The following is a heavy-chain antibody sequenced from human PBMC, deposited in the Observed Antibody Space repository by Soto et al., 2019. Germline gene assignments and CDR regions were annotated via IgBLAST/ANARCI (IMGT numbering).Heavy chain of an antibody. J-gene: IGHJ6*02. Sequence: GGSLRLSCAASGFSFRTYVMHWVRQSPEGLEWVAGISNDGSHTYYADSVRGRFTLSRENSKNTVLLQMNSLRLEESAVYFCAKEDSLSDYGSDVWGQGTTVTVSS. CDR3: AKEDSLSDYGSDV. CDR2: ISNDGSHT. CDR1: GFSFRTYV. V-gene: IGHV3-30*18.